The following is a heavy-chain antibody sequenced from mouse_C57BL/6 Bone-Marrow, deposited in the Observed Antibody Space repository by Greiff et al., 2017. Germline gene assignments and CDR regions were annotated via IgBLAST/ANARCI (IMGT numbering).Heavy chain of an antibody. V-gene: IGHV1-81*01. CDR3: ARSYYYHWDFDV. Sequence: QVQLQQSGAELARPGASVKLSCTASGYTFTSYGISWVKQRTGQGLEWIGEIYPRSGNTYYNEKFKGKATLTADKSSSTAYMELRSLTSEDSAVYFCARSYYYHWDFDVWGTGTTVTVSS. J-gene: IGHJ1*03. D-gene: IGHD2-10*01. CDR2: IYPRSGNT. CDR1: GYTFTSYG.